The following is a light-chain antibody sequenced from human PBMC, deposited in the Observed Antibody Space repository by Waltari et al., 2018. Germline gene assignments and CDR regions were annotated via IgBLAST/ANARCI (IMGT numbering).Light chain of an antibody. CDR3: HQRSDWPLT. V-gene: IGKV3-11*01. CDR2: GAA. Sequence: IVLTQSPVTLSLSPGERATLSCRASQSIGSDLAWYRQKPGQPPSLLIFGAAERATGIPARISGSGSGTDFTLTISSLDPEDFAVYYCHQRSDWPLTFGGGTRVEIK. J-gene: IGKJ4*01. CDR1: QSIGSD.